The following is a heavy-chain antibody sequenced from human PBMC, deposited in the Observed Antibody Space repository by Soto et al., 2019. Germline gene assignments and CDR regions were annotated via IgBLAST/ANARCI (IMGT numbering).Heavy chain of an antibody. CDR2: IKPDGSEK. D-gene: IGHD3-22*01. V-gene: IGHV3-7*04. CDR1: GFTFSTYW. J-gene: IGHJ3*02. CDR3: ARGDYYDTSGPFSDAFDI. Sequence: GGSLSLSCAASGFTFSTYWMSWVRQAPGKGLEWVANIKPDGSEKWYVDSVKGRFTISRANAKNSLYLQVNSLRAEDTAVYYCARGDYYDTSGPFSDAFDIWGQGTMVTVSS.